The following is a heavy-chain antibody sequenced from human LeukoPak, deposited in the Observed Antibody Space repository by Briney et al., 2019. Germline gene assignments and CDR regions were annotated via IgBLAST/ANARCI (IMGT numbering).Heavy chain of an antibody. CDR1: GFTFSSYS. CDR3: ARDKGHIVVVVAAIDAFDT. J-gene: IGHJ3*02. CDR2: ISSSSSYI. Sequence: PGGSLRLSCAASGFTFSSYSMNWVRQAPGKGLEWVSSISSSSSYIYYAVSVKGRFTISRDNAKNSLYLQMNSLRAEDTAVYYCARDKGHIVVVVAAIDAFDTWGQGTMVTVSS. D-gene: IGHD2-15*01. V-gene: IGHV3-21*01.